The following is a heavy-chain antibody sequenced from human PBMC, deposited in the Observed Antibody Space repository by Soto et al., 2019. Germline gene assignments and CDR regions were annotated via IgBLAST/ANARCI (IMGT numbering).Heavy chain of an antibody. CDR3: ASSEYYDFWSGSYYYYGMDV. CDR1: GFTFSSYG. CDR2: IWYDGSNK. D-gene: IGHD3-3*01. J-gene: IGHJ6*02. V-gene: IGHV3-33*01. Sequence: SLSCAASGFTFSSYGMHWVRQAPGKGLEWVAVIWYDGSNKYYADSVKGRFTISRDNSKNTLYLQMNSLRAEDTAVYYCASSEYYDFWSGSYYYYGMDVWGQGTTVTVSS.